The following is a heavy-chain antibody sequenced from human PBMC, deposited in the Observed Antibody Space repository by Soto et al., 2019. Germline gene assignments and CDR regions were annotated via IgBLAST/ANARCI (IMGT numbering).Heavy chain of an antibody. Sequence: TLSLACAVSGGSISGGGFSWSWIRQPPGKGLEWIGYILHTGGTQYNPSLKSRVSMSVDKSKNQFSLHLTSVTAADTAVYYCARLQFGEGFDYWGQGALVTVSS. CDR3: ARLQFGEGFDY. J-gene: IGHJ4*02. CDR2: ILHTGGT. CDR1: GGSISGGGFS. D-gene: IGHD3-10*01. V-gene: IGHV4-30-2*01.